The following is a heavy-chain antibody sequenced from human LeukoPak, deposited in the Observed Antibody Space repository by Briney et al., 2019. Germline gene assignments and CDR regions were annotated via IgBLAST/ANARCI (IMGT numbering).Heavy chain of an antibody. Sequence: SGPTLVNPTQTLTLTCTFSGFSLSTSGVGVGWIRQPPGKALEWLALIYWNDDNRYSPSLKNRLTITTDTSKNQVVLTMTNMDPVDTATYYCAHSYIAMAGRVFDYWGQGTLVTVSS. V-gene: IGHV2-5*01. D-gene: IGHD6-19*01. CDR1: GFSLSTSGVG. J-gene: IGHJ4*02. CDR2: IYWNDDN. CDR3: AHSYIAMAGRVFDY.